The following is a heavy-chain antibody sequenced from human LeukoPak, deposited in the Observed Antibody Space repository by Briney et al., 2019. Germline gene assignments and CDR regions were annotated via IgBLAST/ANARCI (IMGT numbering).Heavy chain of an antibody. CDR2: ISGSGGST. D-gene: IGHD6-13*01. Sequence: GGSLRLSCAASGFTFSSYAMSWVRQAPGKGLEWVSGISGSGGSTFYADSVKGRFTISRDDSKNTLYLQMNSLKTEDTAVYYCARVDAAAGTIDYWGQGTLVTVSS. CDR1: GFTFSSYA. CDR3: ARVDAAAGTIDY. V-gene: IGHV3-23*01. J-gene: IGHJ4*02.